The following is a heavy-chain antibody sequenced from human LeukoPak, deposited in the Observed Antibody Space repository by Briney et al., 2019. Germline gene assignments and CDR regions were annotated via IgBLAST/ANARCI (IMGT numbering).Heavy chain of an antibody. CDR2: ISYSGST. J-gene: IGHJ5*02. D-gene: IGHD1-1*01. Sequence: PSEPLSLPCTVSGGSISSYYWSWIRQPPGKGLEWIGYISYSGSTNFNPSLKSRVTISVDTSKNQFSLKLSSVTAADTAVYYCAREGTAGTNLNWFDPWGQGTLVTVSS. CDR3: AREGTAGTNLNWFDP. CDR1: GGSISSYY. V-gene: IGHV4-59*01.